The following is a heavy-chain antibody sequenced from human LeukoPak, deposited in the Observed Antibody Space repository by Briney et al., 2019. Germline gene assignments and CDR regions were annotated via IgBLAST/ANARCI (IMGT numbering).Heavy chain of an antibody. V-gene: IGHV1-18*01. CDR2: ISAYNGST. Sequence: ASVKVSCKASGYSFSSKGITWVRQAPGQGLEWMGWISAYNGSTKIAQKFQDRVTLTTDTSTSTAYMELTSLRSDDTAVYYCARIYYFGSGDYWGFDPWGQGTLVTVSS. CDR1: GYSFSSKG. J-gene: IGHJ5*02. D-gene: IGHD3-10*01. CDR3: ARIYYFGSGDYWGFDP.